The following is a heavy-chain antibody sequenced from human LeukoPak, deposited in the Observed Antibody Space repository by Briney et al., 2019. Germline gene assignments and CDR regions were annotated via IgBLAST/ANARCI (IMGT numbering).Heavy chain of an antibody. V-gene: IGHV4-31*03. J-gene: IGHJ5*02. Sequence: PSETLSLTCTVSGGSISSGGYYWSWIRQHPGKGLEWIGYIYYSGSTYYNPFLKSRVTISVDTSKNQFSLKLSSVTAADTAVYYCASTPVTAMADSGWFDPWGQGTLVTVSS. CDR1: GGSISSGGYY. D-gene: IGHD5-18*01. CDR3: ASTPVTAMADSGWFDP. CDR2: IYYSGST.